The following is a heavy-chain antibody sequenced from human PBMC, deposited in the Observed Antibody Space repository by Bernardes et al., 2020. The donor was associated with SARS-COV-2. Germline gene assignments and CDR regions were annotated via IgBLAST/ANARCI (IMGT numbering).Heavy chain of an antibody. CDR1: EFTFRNYW. D-gene: IGHD3-16*01. CDR2: IDQDGSEK. CDR3: TRDWGGMDV. V-gene: IGHV3-7*01. Sequence: GGSLRLSCAASEFTFRNYWMNWVRQAPGQGLEWVANIDQDGSEKYYVDSVKGRFTISRDNAKKSLFLQMNSLRAEDTAVYYCTRDWGGMDVWGQGTTVIVSS. J-gene: IGHJ6*02.